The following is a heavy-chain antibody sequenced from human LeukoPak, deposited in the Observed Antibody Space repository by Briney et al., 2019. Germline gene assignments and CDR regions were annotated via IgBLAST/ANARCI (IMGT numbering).Heavy chain of an antibody. CDR3: ARGPCGDGCFSYWYFDL. Sequence: GGSLRLSCVASGFTFSNYGMHWVRQAPGKGLEWVAVIWYDGTNKYYVDSVKGRFTISRDNYKNTLYLQMDGLRVEDTAVYYCARGPCGDGCFSYWYFDLWGRGTLVTVSS. V-gene: IGHV3-33*01. CDR1: GFTFSNYG. CDR2: IWYDGTNK. J-gene: IGHJ2*01. D-gene: IGHD2-21*02.